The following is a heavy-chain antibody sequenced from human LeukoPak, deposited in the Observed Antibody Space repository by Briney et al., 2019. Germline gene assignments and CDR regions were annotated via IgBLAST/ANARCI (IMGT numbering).Heavy chain of an antibody. Sequence: GGSLRLSCAASGYTFDDYGMSWVRQAPGKGLEWVSYISSSGSTIYYADSVKGRFTISRDNAKNSLYLQMNSLRAEDTAVYYCARDLEQFFDPWGQGTLVTVSS. CDR1: GYTFDDYG. CDR2: ISSSGSTI. J-gene: IGHJ5*02. V-gene: IGHV3-11*04. CDR3: ARDLEQFFDP. D-gene: IGHD1/OR15-1a*01.